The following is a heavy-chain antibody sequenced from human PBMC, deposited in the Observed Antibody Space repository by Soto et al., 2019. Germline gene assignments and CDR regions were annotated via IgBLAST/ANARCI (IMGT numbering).Heavy chain of an antibody. V-gene: IGHV3-30-3*01. Sequence: GGSLRLSCAASGFTFSSYAMHWVRQAPGKGLEWVAVISYDGSNKYYADSVKGRFTISRDNSKNTLYLQMNSLRAEDTAVYYCARDLFDGIAARRLFPDAFDIWGQGTMVTVSS. CDR2: ISYDGSNK. D-gene: IGHD6-6*01. J-gene: IGHJ3*02. CDR3: ARDLFDGIAARRLFPDAFDI. CDR1: GFTFSSYA.